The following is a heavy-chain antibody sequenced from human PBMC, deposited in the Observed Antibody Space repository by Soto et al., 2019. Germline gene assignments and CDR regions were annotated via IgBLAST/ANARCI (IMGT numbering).Heavy chain of an antibody. Sequence: ASVQVSCKASGYTFTSYGISWVRQAPGQGLECIGLISAYNGNTNYAQKLQGRVTMTTDTSTSTAYMELRSLRSDDTAVYYCARRWGYDFWSGYYTGHAFDIWGQGTMVTVSS. CDR3: ARRWGYDFWSGYYTGHAFDI. CDR1: GYTFTSYG. CDR2: ISAYNGNT. V-gene: IGHV1-18*01. J-gene: IGHJ3*02. D-gene: IGHD3-3*01.